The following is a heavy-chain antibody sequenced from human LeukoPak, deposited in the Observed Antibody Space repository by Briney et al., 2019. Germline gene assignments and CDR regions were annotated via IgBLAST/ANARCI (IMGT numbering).Heavy chain of an antibody. J-gene: IGHJ4*02. CDR3: AREIVGAIKSYFDY. CDR2: INQDGSQK. D-gene: IGHD1-26*01. CDR1: GFTFGSCW. V-gene: IGHV3-7*01. Sequence: PGGSLRLSCAASGFTFGSCWMNWVRQTPGKGLEWVANINQDGSQKFYVDSVKGRFTISRDNAENSLYLQMNSLRAEDTAVYYCAREIVGAIKSYFDYWGQGTLVTASS.